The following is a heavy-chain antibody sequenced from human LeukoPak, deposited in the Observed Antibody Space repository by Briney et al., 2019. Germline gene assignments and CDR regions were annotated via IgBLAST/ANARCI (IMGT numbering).Heavy chain of an antibody. CDR3: ARDRSGYSFGYDPLGY. V-gene: IGHV3-53*01. J-gene: IGHJ4*02. CDR1: GFTVSSNY. D-gene: IGHD5-18*01. Sequence: GGSLRLSCAASGFTVSSNYMSWVRQAPGKGLEWVSVIYSGGSTYYADSVKGRFTISRHNSNNTLHLQMNNLRAEDTAIYYCARDRSGYSFGYDPLGYWGQGTLVTVSS. CDR2: IYSGGST.